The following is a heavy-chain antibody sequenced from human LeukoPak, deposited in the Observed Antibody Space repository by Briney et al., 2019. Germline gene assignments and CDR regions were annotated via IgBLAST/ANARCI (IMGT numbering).Heavy chain of an antibody. V-gene: IGHV4-59*01. D-gene: IGHD6-13*01. Sequence: MPSETLSLTCTVSGGSISSYYWSWIRQPPGKGLEWIGYIYYSGSTNYNPSLKSRVTISVDTSKNQFSLKLSSVTAADTAVYYCARVGYSSGWFYYYYMDVWGKGNTVTVSS. CDR3: ARVGYSSGWFYYYYMDV. J-gene: IGHJ6*03. CDR2: IYYSGST. CDR1: GGSISSYY.